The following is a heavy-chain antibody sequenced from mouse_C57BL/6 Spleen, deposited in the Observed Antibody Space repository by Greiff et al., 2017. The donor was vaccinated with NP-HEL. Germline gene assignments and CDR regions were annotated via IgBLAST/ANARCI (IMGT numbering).Heavy chain of an antibody. CDR2: ISYDGSN. Sequence: EVKLVESGPGLVKPSQSLSLTCSVTGYSITSGYYWNWIRQFPGNKLEWMGYISYDGSNNYNPSLKNRISITRDTSKNQFFLKLNSVTTEDTATYYCARMIYYGYDRYFDVWGTGTTVTVSS. CDR3: ARMIYYGYDRYFDV. J-gene: IGHJ1*03. D-gene: IGHD2-2*01. CDR1: GYSITSGYY. V-gene: IGHV3-6*01.